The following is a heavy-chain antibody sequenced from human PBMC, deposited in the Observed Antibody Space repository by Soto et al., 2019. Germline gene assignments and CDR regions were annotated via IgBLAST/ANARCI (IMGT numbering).Heavy chain of an antibody. V-gene: IGHV1-18*01. J-gene: IGHJ6*02. CDR1: GYTFTSYG. CDR3: ARGGSIGFLEWLPSRDYYYYGMDV. CDR2: ISAYNGNT. Sequence: GASVKVSCKASGYTFTSYGISWVRQAPGQGLEWMGWISAYNGNTNYAQKLQGRVTMTTDTSTSTAYMELRSLRSDDTAVYYCARGGSIGFLEWLPSRDYYYYGMDVWGQGTTVTVSS. D-gene: IGHD3-3*02.